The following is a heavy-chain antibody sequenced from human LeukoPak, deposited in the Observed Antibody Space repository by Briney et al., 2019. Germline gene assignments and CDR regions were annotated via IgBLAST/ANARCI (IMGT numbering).Heavy chain of an antibody. V-gene: IGHV3-21*01. CDR1: GSTFSSYS. J-gene: IGHJ4*02. CDR2: ISSSSSYI. Sequence: PGGSLRLSCAASGSTFSSYSMNWVRQAPGKGLEWVSSISSSSSYIYYADSVKGRFTISRDNAKNSLYLQMNSLRAEDTAVYYCARDLRIAAAGIDYWGQGTLVTVSS. D-gene: IGHD6-13*01. CDR3: ARDLRIAAAGIDY.